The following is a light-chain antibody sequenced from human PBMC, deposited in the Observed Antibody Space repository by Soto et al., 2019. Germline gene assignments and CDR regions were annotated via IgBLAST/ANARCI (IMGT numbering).Light chain of an antibody. CDR3: QQYVSSPWA. Sequence: EIVLAQSPGTLSLSPGERANLSCRASQSVSSSFLAWYQQKAGQAPRLFIYGASRRATGIPDRFSGSGSGTDFTLTISRLEPEDFAVYYCQQYVSSPWAFGQGTKVDIK. J-gene: IGKJ1*01. CDR2: GAS. V-gene: IGKV3-20*01. CDR1: QSVSSSF.